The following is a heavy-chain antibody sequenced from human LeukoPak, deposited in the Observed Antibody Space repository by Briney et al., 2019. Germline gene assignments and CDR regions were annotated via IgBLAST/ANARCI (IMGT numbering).Heavy chain of an antibody. V-gene: IGHV3-30*03. CDR3: ATSTAAAGTD. D-gene: IGHD6-13*01. Sequence: GGSLRLSCAASGFTFRSYGMHWVRQAPGKGLEWVPVISYDGSNKYYADSVKGRFTISRDNAQNSLYLQMNSLRAEDTAIYYCATSTAAAGTDWGQGTLVTVSS. J-gene: IGHJ4*02. CDR2: ISYDGSNK. CDR1: GFTFRSYG.